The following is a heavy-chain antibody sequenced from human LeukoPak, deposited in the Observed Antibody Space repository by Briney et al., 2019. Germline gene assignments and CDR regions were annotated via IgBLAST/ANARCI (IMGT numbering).Heavy chain of an antibody. CDR2: INAGNGNT. V-gene: IGHV1-3*01. Sequence: APVKVSCKASGYTFTSYAMHWVRQAPGQRLEWMGWINAGNGNTKYSQKFQGRVTITRDTSASTAYMELSSLRSEDTAVYYCARGYSSGWYPAYWGQGTLVTVSS. CDR3: ARGYSSGWYPAY. CDR1: GYTFTSYA. D-gene: IGHD6-19*01. J-gene: IGHJ4*02.